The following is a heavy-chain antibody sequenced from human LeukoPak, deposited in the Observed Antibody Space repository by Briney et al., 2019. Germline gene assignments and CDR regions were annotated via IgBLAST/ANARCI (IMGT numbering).Heavy chain of an antibody. V-gene: IGHV3-30-3*01. CDR2: ISYDGSNK. J-gene: IGHJ4*02. CDR3: ARDYDY. CDR1: GFTFSSYA. Sequence: GGSLRLSCAASGFTFSSYAMHWVRQAPGKGLEWVAVISYDGSNKYHADSVKGRFTISRDNSKNTLYLQMNSLRAEDTAVYYCARDYDYWGQGTLVTVSS.